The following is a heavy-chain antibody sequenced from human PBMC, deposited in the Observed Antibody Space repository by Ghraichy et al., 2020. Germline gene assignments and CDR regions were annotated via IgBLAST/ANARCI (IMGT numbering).Heavy chain of an antibody. CDR3: ARGGSRGLGCDY. V-gene: IGHV3-7*01. J-gene: IGHJ4*02. Sequence: SCVASGFTFKSYWMSWVRQAPGKGLEWVATMKQDGSETRYVDSVRGRFTISRDNGNNSLYLQINRLGADDTAVYFCARGGSRGLGCDYWGQGTLVTVSS. CDR2: MKQDGSET. D-gene: IGHD3-10*01. CDR1: GFTFKSYW.